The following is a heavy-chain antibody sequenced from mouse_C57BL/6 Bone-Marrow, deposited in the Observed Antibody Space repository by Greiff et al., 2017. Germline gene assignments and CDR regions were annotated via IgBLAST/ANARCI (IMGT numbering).Heavy chain of an antibody. CDR2: IHPNSGST. V-gene: IGHV1-64*01. CDR1: GYTFTSYW. D-gene: IGHD2-2*01. CDR3: AREGYAFDY. J-gene: IGHJ2*01. Sequence: VQLQQPGAGLVKPGASVKLSCKASGYTFTSYWMHWVRQRPGQGLEWIGMIHPNSGSTYYNEKFKSKATLSVDNSSSTAYMHISSLTSEDAAVYYGAREGYAFDYWGQGTTLTVSS.